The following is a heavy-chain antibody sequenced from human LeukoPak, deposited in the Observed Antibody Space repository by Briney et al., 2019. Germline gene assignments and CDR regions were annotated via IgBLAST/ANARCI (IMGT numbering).Heavy chain of an antibody. Sequence: ASVKVSCKASGYTFTSYYMHWVRQAPGQGLEWMGIINPSGGSTSYAQKFQGRVTMTRDMSTSTVYMELSSLISEDTAVYYCARDITMVRGVIPYYYMDVWGKGTTVTVSS. D-gene: IGHD3-10*01. CDR1: GYTFTSYY. V-gene: IGHV1-46*01. CDR2: INPSGGST. J-gene: IGHJ6*03. CDR3: ARDITMVRGVIPYYYMDV.